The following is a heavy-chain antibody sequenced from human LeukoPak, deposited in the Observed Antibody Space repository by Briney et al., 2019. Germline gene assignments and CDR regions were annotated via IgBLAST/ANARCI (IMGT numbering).Heavy chain of an antibody. CDR1: GFTFSSYA. V-gene: IGHV3-23*01. J-gene: IGHJ4*02. CDR3: ARSPTGGWTSYFDY. D-gene: IGHD3-16*01. Sequence: PGGSLRLSCAASGFTFSSYAMSWVRQAPGKGLEWVSAISGSGGSTYYADSVKGRFTISRDNSKNTLYLQMNSLRVEDTAVYYCARSPTGGWTSYFDYWGQGTLVTVSS. CDR2: ISGSGGST.